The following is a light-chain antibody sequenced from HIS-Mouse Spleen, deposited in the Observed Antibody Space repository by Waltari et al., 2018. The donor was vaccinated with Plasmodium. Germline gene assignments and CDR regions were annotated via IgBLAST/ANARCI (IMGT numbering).Light chain of an antibody. Sequence: EIVMTQSPATLSVSPGERATLSCRASQIVSSNLAWYQQKPGQAPRLLIYGASTRATGIPARFSGSGSGTEFTLTISSLQSEDFAVDYCQQYNNWSFTFGPGTKVDIK. V-gene: IGKV3-15*01. CDR1: QIVSSN. CDR3: QQYNNWSFT. J-gene: IGKJ3*01. CDR2: GAS.